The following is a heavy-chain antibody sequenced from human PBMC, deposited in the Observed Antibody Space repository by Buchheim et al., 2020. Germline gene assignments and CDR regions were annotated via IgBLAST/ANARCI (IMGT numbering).Heavy chain of an antibody. CDR1: GFTFSDFG. V-gene: IGHV3-11*04. D-gene: IGHD3-16*01. Sequence: VQLVESGGGLVKPGGSLRLSCAASGFTFSDFGLRWIRQPPGKGLQWVSYISASGSTVYYADSVKGRFTISRDNTKNSLYLQMNSLRDEDTAVYYCARGWSWGNYRCVFDYWGQGT. J-gene: IGHJ4*02. CDR2: ISASGSTV. CDR3: ARGWSWGNYRCVFDY.